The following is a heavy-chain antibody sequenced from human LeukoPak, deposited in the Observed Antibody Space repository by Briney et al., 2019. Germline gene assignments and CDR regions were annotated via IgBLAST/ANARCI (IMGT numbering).Heavy chain of an antibody. CDR1: GGTFSSYA. Sequence: GASVKVSCKASGGTFSSYAISWVRQAPGQGLEWMGRIIPILDIANYAQKFQGRVTITADKSTNTVFTELSSLRSEDTAVYYCAREIADEIVVVVAASGGAFDIWGQGTMVTVSS. V-gene: IGHV1-69*04. CDR2: IIPILDIA. D-gene: IGHD2-15*01. CDR3: AREIADEIVVVVAASGGAFDI. J-gene: IGHJ3*02.